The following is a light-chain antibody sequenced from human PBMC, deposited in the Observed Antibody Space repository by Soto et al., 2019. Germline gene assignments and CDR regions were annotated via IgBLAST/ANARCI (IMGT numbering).Light chain of an antibody. J-gene: IGKJ4*01. V-gene: IGKV3-15*01. CDR3: QHYTSWPLT. Sequence: EIVMTQSPATLSVSPGDRATLSCRASHSVDSRLAWYHEKPGQAPRLLIYDASTRATSLPARFSGSGSGTEFTLTISSLQSEDFAVYYCQHYTSWPLTFGEGTKVEIK. CDR2: DAS. CDR1: HSVDSR.